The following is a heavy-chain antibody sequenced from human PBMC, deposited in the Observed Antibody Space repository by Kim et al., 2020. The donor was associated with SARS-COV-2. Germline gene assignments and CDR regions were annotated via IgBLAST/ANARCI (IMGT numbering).Heavy chain of an antibody. CDR3: GRARGSYYYSMDV. V-gene: IGHV3-30*07. Sequence: ADSGKCRFTASRDDSKNTVYLQMSSLGAEDTAVYYCGRARGSYYYSMDVWGKGTTVTVSS. D-gene: IGHD3-16*01. J-gene: IGHJ6*03.